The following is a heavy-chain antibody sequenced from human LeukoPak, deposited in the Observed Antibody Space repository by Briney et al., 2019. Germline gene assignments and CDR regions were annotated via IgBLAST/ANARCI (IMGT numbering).Heavy chain of an antibody. CDR1: GFTFSSYA. V-gene: IGHV3-30*04. J-gene: IGHJ4*02. D-gene: IGHD6-19*01. CDR2: ISYDGSNK. CDR3: AGDWQWLLGYFDY. Sequence: GGSLRLSCAASGFTFSSYAMHWVRQAPGKGLEWVAVISYDGSNKYYADSVKGRFTISRDNSKNTLYLQMNSLRAEDTAVYYCAGDWQWLLGYFDYWGQGTLVTVSS.